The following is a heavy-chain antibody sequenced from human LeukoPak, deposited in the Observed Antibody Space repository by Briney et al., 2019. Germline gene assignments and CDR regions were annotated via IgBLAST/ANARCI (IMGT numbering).Heavy chain of an antibody. CDR3: ASGVRRDTPRYSYGPDRNYYYMDV. Sequence: SETLSLTCAVYGGSFSGYYRSWIRQPPGKGLEWIGEINHSGSTNYNPSLKSRVTISVDTSKNQFSLKLSSVTAADTAVYYCASGVRRDTPRYSYGPDRNYYYMDVWGKGTTVTVSS. CDR1: GGSFSGYY. D-gene: IGHD5-18*01. J-gene: IGHJ6*03. V-gene: IGHV4-34*01. CDR2: INHSGST.